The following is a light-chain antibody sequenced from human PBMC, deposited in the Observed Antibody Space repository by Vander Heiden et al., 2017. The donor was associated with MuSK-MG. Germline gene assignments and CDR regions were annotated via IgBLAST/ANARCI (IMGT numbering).Light chain of an antibody. CDR3: QQYDSYPFT. V-gene: IGKV1-16*02. Sequence: DIQMTQSPSSLSASVGDRVTITCRANQDIKNYLAWFQQKPGKAPKPLIYATSSLQSGVASKFSGSGSGTDFTLPISSLQPEDFATYYCQQYDSYPFTFGGGTKVEIK. J-gene: IGKJ4*01. CDR1: QDIKNY. CDR2: ATS.